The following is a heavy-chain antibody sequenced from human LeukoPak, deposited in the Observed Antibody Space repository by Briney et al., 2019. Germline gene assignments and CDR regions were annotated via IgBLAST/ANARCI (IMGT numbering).Heavy chain of an antibody. CDR3: ARSGRSGRWLQALNWYFDL. CDR1: GFTISSYS. Sequence: GRSLRLSCAASGFTISSYSMNWVRQAPGKGLEWVSSISSSSSYIYYADSVKGRFTISRDNAKNSLYLQMNSLRAEDTAVYYCARSGRSGRWLQALNWYFDLWGRGTLVTVSS. CDR2: ISSSSSYI. V-gene: IGHV3-21*01. D-gene: IGHD5-24*01. J-gene: IGHJ2*01.